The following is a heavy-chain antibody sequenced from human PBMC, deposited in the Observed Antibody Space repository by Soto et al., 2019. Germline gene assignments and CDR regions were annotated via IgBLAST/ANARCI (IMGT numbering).Heavy chain of an antibody. V-gene: IGHV1-3*01. CDR3: ARGPGGPDGPGDY. Sequence: QVQLVQSGAEVKKPGASVKVSCKASGYNFTSYAMHWLRQAPGQRLEWMGWINAGNGNTKYSQKFQGRVTITRDTSASTAYMELSSLRSEDTAVYYCARGPGGPDGPGDYWGQGTLVTVSS. D-gene: IGHD2-15*01. J-gene: IGHJ4*02. CDR1: GYNFTSYA. CDR2: INAGNGNT.